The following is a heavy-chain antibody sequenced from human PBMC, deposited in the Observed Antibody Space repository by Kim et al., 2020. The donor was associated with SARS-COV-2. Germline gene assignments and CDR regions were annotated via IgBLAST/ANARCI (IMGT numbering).Heavy chain of an antibody. CDR2: ISSSGTYI. CDR3: ARPTSDRYSGSHDAFDM. Sequence: GGSLRLSCAASGFTFSRSGMNWVRQAPGKGLEWVSSISSSGTYIYYADSVRGRFTISRDNAKNSLYLQMNSLRVEDTAVYFCARPTSDRYSGSHDAFDMWGQGTMVIVSS. CDR1: GFTFSRSG. V-gene: IGHV3-21*01. D-gene: IGHD1-26*01. J-gene: IGHJ3*02.